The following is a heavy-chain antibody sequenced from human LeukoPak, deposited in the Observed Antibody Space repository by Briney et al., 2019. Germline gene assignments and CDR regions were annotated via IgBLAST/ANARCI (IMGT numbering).Heavy chain of an antibody. CDR1: GFRFSNYA. J-gene: IGHJ6*03. Sequence: GGSLRLSCAASGFRFSNYAMHWVRQATGKGLEWVALISSNGRDRFYAGSVQGRFTISRDDCESTVYLHMDSLRTEDTALYYCAKSGYYYYMDVWGRGTSVTVSS. V-gene: IGHV3-30*02. CDR2: ISSNGRDR. CDR3: AKSGYYYYMDV.